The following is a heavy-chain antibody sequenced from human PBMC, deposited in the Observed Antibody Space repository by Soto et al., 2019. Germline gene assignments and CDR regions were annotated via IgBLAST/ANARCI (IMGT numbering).Heavy chain of an antibody. D-gene: IGHD1-26*01. CDR3: AKDLPGELLPTCFDS. CDR1: GGSISSSN. J-gene: IGHJ5*01. CDR2: IGGRGSST. Sequence: PSETLSLTCAVSGGSISSSNWWSWVRQPPGKGLEWVSAIGGRGSSTYYIDSVKGRFTISRDSSKNTLYLQMNSLRAEDTAIYYCAKDLPGELLPTCFDSWGRGTLVTVSS. V-gene: IGHV3-23*01.